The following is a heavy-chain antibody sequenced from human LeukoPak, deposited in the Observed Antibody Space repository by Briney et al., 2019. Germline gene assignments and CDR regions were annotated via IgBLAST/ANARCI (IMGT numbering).Heavy chain of an antibody. D-gene: IGHD3-10*01. CDR2: ISLSGDIT. CDR1: GFTFSNHG. CDR3: AKDDAWLRFGE. J-gene: IGHJ4*02. Sequence: GGSLRLSCAASGFTFSNHGMNWVRQAPGKGLEWVSGISLSGDITYYADSVKGRFTISRDNSKNTLYLEVISLTAEDTAVYYCAKDDAWLRFGEWSQGTLVTVSS. V-gene: IGHV3-23*01.